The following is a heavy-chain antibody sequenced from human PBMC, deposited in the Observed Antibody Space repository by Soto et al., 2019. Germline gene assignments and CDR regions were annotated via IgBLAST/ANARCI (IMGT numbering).Heavy chain of an antibody. D-gene: IGHD3-22*01. CDR2: INYSGST. Sequence: TLSLTCTVSGGSINSGGYYWSCIGQHTGKGLEWIGYINYSGSTNYNPSLKSRNTISRDTSKNQFSLKLSSVTAADTAVYYCARNYYNSKVYDYWGQGTLVTVSS. CDR1: GGSINSGGYY. CDR3: ARNYYNSKVYDY. J-gene: IGHJ4*02. V-gene: IGHV4-31*03.